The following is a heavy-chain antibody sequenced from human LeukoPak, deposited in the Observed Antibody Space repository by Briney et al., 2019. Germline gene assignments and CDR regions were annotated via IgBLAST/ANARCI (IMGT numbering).Heavy chain of an antibody. J-gene: IGHJ4*02. CDR2: IRSDGSSK. CDR3: AKRSGDFPSYYLDY. D-gene: IGHD4-17*01. Sequence: QAGGSLRLSCAASGFSFSNFVLHWVRQAPAKGLEWVARIRSDGSSKNYEGCVRGRFTISRDGSKNTVFLQMSSLRADDTAVYFCAKRSGDFPSYYLDYWGQGTLVTVSS. CDR1: GFSFSNFV. V-gene: IGHV3-30*02.